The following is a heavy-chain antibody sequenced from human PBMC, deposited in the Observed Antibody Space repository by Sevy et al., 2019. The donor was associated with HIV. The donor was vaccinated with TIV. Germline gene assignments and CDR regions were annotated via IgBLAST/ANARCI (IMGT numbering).Heavy chain of an antibody. CDR3: ARGENDDEFFQY. J-gene: IGHJ1*01. D-gene: IGHD1-26*01. CDR2: TSYDGSHK. V-gene: IGHV3-30*04. CDR1: GFIFSNFA. Sequence: RGSLRLSCTVSGFIFSNFAMHWVRQAPGKGLEWVAVTSYDGSHKYYADSVKGRFTVSRDNSGNILSLEMNSLRRDDTAVYYCARGENDDEFFQYWGQGTLVTVSS.